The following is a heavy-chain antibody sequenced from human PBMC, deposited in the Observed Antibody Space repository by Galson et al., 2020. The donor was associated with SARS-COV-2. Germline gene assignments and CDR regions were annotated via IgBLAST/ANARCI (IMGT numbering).Heavy chain of an antibody. V-gene: IGHV4-30-4*01. J-gene: IGHJ3*01. CDR1: GGSISSGDYY. D-gene: IGHD3-10*01. Sequence: ETSETLSLTCTVSGGSISSGDYYWSWIRQPPGKGLEWIGYIYYSGSTYYNPSLKSRVTISVDTTKNQFSLKLSSVTAADTAVYYCARTQLWFGELRDSFDVWGQGTMVTVSS. CDR2: IYYSGST. CDR3: ARTQLWFGELRDSFDV.